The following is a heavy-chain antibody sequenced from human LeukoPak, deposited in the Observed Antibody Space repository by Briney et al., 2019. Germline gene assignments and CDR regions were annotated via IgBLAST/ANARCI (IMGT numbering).Heavy chain of an antibody. CDR3: ARAPSEIGGYYPEYFRH. CDR1: GFTFSTYA. D-gene: IGHD3-22*01. CDR2: IKSDGST. V-gene: IGHV3-74*01. Sequence: GGALRLSCAASGFTFSTYAMSWVRQAPGKGLVWVSRIKSDGSTNYADSVKGRFTISRDNAKNTVSLQMNSLRAEDTGVYYCARAPSEIGGYYPEYFRHWGQGTLVTVSS. J-gene: IGHJ1*01.